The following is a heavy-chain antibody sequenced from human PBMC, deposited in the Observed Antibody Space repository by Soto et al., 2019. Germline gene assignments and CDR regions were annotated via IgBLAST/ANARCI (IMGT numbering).Heavy chain of an antibody. D-gene: IGHD3-16*01. CDR3: LNGDYY. Sequence: EAQLVESGGGLVQPGGSLRLSCAASGFSFSTHYMNWVRQTPGQGLEWVSSINRDSTVIKYADSVKGRFTISRDNARNSLSLQMNILGAEDTAVYYCLNGDYYVGPGTLVTVSS. CDR2: INRDSTVI. J-gene: IGHJ4*02. V-gene: IGHV3-48*01. CDR1: GFSFSTHY.